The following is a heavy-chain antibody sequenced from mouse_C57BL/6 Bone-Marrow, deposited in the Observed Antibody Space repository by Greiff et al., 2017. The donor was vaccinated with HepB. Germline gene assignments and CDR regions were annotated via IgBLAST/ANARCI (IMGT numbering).Heavy chain of an antibody. J-gene: IGHJ2*01. Sequence: VQLQQSGPELVKPGASVKISCKASGYTFTDYYMNWVKQSHGKSLEWIGDINPNNGGTSYNQKFKGKATLTVDKSSSTAYMELRSLTSEDSAVYYCAREEYDYDNYWGQGTTLTVSS. V-gene: IGHV1-26*01. D-gene: IGHD2-4*01. CDR2: INPNNGGT. CDR1: GYTFTDYY. CDR3: AREEYDYDNY.